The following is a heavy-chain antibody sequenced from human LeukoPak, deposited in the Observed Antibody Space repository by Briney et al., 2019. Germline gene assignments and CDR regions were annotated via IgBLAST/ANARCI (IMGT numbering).Heavy chain of an antibody. V-gene: IGHV4-31*03. CDR3: ARNLVPYFGELDP. Sequence: SETLSLTCTVSGGSINTDNYYWSWIRQSPVKGLEWIGYIHHTGTTYYNPSLRSRVSISVFTSNNQFSLTLISVTAADTTVYYCARNLVPYFGELDPWGRGTLVTVSS. CDR2: IHHTGTT. J-gene: IGHJ5*02. D-gene: IGHD3-10*01. CDR1: GGSINTDNYY.